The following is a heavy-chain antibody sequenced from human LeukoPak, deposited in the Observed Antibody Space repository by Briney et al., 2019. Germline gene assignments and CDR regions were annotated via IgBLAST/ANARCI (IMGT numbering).Heavy chain of an antibody. D-gene: IGHD3-22*01. CDR3: ARGYYYDSSGYYYVPFDY. CDR1: GCTFSSYA. V-gene: IGHV1-69*13. Sequence: GASLKVSCTASGCTFSSYAISWMRQAPGQSLEWMGGIIPIFGTANYAQKFQGRVTITADESTSTAYMELSSLRSEDTAVYYCARGYYYDSSGYYYVPFDYWGQGTLVTVSS. J-gene: IGHJ4*02. CDR2: IIPIFGTA.